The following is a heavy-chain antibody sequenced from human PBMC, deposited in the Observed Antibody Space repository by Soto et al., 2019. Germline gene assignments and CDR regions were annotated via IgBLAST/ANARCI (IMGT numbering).Heavy chain of an antibody. Sequence: GASVKVSCKASGGTFSSYAISWVRQAPGQGLEWMGGIIPIFGTANYAQKFQGRVTITADESTSTAYMELSSLRSEDTAVYYCARDLGDSSSIWWFDPWGQGTLVTVSS. D-gene: IGHD6-6*01. J-gene: IGHJ5*02. CDR3: ARDLGDSSSIWWFDP. CDR1: GGTFSSYA. V-gene: IGHV1-69*13. CDR2: IIPIFGTA.